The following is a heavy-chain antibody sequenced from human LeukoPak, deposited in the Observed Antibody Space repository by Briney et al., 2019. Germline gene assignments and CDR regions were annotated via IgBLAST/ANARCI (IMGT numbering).Heavy chain of an antibody. V-gene: IGHV3-30*02. CDR2: IRYDGSNK. J-gene: IGHJ5*02. CDR3: AKDANYDRGGFNWFDP. CDR1: GFTFSSYG. D-gene: IGHD3-22*01. Sequence: GGSLRLSCAASGFTFSSYGMHWVRQAPGKGLEWVAFIRYDGSNKYYADSVKGRFTISRDNSKNTLYLQMNSLRAEDTAVYYCAKDANYDRGGFNWFDPWGQGTLVTVSS.